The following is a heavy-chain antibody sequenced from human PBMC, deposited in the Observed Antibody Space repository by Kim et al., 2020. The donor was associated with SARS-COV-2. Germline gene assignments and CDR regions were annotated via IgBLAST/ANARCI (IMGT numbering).Heavy chain of an antibody. CDR3: ARSGYYYGSGSYRTLYYFDY. V-gene: IGHV4-34*01. D-gene: IGHD3-10*01. Sequence: RVTISVDTSKNQFSLKLSSVTAADTAVYYCARSGYYYGSGSYRTLYYFDYWGQGTLVTVSS. J-gene: IGHJ4*02.